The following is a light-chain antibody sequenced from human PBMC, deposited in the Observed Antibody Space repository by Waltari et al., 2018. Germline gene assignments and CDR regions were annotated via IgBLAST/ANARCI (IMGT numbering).Light chain of an antibody. CDR1: QRVSSH. V-gene: IGKV3-11*01. J-gene: IGKJ3*01. Sequence: EIVLTQSPATLSLSPGERATLSCRASQRVSSHLAWYQQKPGQAPRLLIYDASNRATGIPARFSGSGSGTDFTLTISSLEPEDFAVYYGQQRSDWPTFGPGTKVDIK. CDR3: QQRSDWPT. CDR2: DAS.